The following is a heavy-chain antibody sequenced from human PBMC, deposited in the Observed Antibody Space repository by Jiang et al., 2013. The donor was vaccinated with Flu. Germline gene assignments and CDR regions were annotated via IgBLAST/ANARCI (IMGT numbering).Heavy chain of an antibody. CDR3: ARAPSRKQYDSSGYYLAFDY. D-gene: IGHD3-22*01. J-gene: IGHJ4*02. CDR1: GFTFSSYA. Sequence: RLSCAASGFTFSSYAMHWVRQAPGKGLEWVAVISYDGSNKYYADSVKGRFTISRDNSKNTLYLQMNSLRAEDTAVYYCARAPSRKQYDSSGYYLAFDYWGQGTLVTVSS. V-gene: IGHV3-30*04. CDR2: ISYDGSNK.